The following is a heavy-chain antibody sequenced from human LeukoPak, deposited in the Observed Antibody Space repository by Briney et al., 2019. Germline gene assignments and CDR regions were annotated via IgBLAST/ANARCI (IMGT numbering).Heavy chain of an antibody. Sequence: SETLSLTCTVSGGSIRSYYWSWIRQLPGKGLEWIGYIYYSGSTNYNPSLKSRVTISVDTSKNQIYLKLSSVTAADTAVYYCARDRRSGEDSNFWGQGTLVTVSS. CDR1: GGSIRSYY. CDR2: IYYSGST. CDR3: ARDRRSGEDSNF. V-gene: IGHV4-59*01. D-gene: IGHD2-15*01. J-gene: IGHJ4*02.